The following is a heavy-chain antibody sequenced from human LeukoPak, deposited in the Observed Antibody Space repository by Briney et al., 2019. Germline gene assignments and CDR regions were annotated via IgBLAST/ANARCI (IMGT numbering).Heavy chain of an antibody. D-gene: IGHD6-19*01. CDR1: GGSISSGDYY. CDR3: ARDAGFIAVAGDYYYYGMDV. Sequence: SETLSLTCTVSGGSISSGDYYWSWIRQPPGKGLEWIGYIYYSGSTNYNPSLKSRVTISVDTSKNQFSLKLSSVTAADTAVYYCARDAGFIAVAGDYYYYGMDVWGQGTTVTVSS. V-gene: IGHV4-61*08. CDR2: IYYSGST. J-gene: IGHJ6*02.